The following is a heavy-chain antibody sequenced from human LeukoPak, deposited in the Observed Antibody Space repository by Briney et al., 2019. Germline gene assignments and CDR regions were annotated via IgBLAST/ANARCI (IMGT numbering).Heavy chain of an antibody. J-gene: IGHJ4*02. CDR1: GFSFSSYW. D-gene: IGHD7-27*01. V-gene: IGHV3-74*01. CDR2: ITSDGRST. CDR3: ARGNVGMSDY. Sequence: PGGSLRLSCAASGFSFSSYWMHWVRQAPGKGLVWVSRITSDGRSTIYADSVKGRFTISRDNAENTLYLQMNSLRAEDTAVYYCARGNVGMSDYWGQGTLVTVSS.